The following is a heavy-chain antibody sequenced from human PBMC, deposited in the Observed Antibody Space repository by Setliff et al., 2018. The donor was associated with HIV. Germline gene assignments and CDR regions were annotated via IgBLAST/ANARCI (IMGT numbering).Heavy chain of an antibody. V-gene: IGHV4-31*03. CDR1: GGSINSGGYY. Sequence: SETLSLTCTVSGGSINSGGYYWSWIRQHPGKGLEWIGYIYYSGTTYYNPSVKSRVTISLDTSKNQFSLKLSSMTAADTAMYYCARGTRSSGWSPFDYWGQGTLVTVSS. D-gene: IGHD6-19*01. CDR3: ARGTRSSGWSPFDY. J-gene: IGHJ4*02. CDR2: IYYSGTT.